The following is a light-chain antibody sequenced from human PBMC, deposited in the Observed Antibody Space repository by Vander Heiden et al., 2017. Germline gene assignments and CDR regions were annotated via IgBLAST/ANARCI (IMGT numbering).Light chain of an antibody. J-gene: IGLJ1*01. CDR2: EVS. Sequence: SALTQPPSVSGSPGQSVTISCTGTNSDVGSYNRVSWYQQPPGTAPKLMIYEVSNRPSGVPDRFSGSKSGNTASLTISGLQAEDEADYYCSSYTSSSTPVFGTGTKVTVL. CDR3: SSYTSSSTPV. CDR1: NSDVGSYNR. V-gene: IGLV2-18*02.